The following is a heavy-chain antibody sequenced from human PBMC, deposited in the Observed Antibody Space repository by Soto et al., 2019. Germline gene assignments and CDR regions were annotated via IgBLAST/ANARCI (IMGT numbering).Heavy chain of an antibody. CDR3: AKDRGVRGVIIARDAFDI. V-gene: IGHV3-23*01. CDR1: GFTFSSYA. CDR2: ISGSGGST. D-gene: IGHD3-10*01. J-gene: IGHJ3*02. Sequence: GGSLRLSCAASGFTFSSYAMSWVRQAPGKGLEWVSAISGSGGSTYYADSVKGRFTISRDNSKNTLYLQMNSLRAEDTAVYYCAKDRGVRGVIIARDAFDIWGQGTMVTVSS.